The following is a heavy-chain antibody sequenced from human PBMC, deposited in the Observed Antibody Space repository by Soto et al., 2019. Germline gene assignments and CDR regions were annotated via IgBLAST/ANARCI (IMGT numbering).Heavy chain of an antibody. CDR3: ARVHRGAYGAPDY. Sequence: GGSLRLSCAASGFTFSSYSMNWVRQAPGKGLEWVSSISSSSYIYYADSVKGRFTISRDNAKNSLYLQMNSLRAEDTAVYYCARVHRGAYGAPDYWGQGTLVTVSS. D-gene: IGHD4-17*01. CDR2: ISSSSYI. V-gene: IGHV3-21*01. J-gene: IGHJ4*02. CDR1: GFTFSSYS.